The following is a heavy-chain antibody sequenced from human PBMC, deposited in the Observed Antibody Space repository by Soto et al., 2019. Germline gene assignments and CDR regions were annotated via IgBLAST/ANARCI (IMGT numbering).Heavy chain of an antibody. CDR2: INTKTGGT. D-gene: IGHD3-9*01. V-gene: IGHV1-2*02. Sequence: QVQLVQSGAEVKKPGASVKVSCKASGYIFTGYYIQWVRQAPGQGLEWMGWINTKTGGTKYAQKFQGRGTMTRDTSINTAYMEVSRLRSDDTAVYYCATDKVAFDMWGQGTMVTVSS. CDR3: ATDKVAFDM. J-gene: IGHJ3*02. CDR1: GYIFTGYY.